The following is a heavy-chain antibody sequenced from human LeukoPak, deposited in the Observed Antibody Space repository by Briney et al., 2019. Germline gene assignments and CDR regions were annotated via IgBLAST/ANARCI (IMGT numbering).Heavy chain of an antibody. CDR1: GESLGTYS. CDR2: IHYTGAT. Sequence: SETLSLTCAVHGESLGTYSWSWIRQTPGRGLEWVGEIHYTGATSYNPSLKSRATISTDTSKNQFSLRLSSVTAADTAVYYCARGNILTGYCFDFWGQGALVTVSS. CDR3: ARGNILTGYCFDF. J-gene: IGHJ4*02. D-gene: IGHD3-9*01. V-gene: IGHV4-34*01.